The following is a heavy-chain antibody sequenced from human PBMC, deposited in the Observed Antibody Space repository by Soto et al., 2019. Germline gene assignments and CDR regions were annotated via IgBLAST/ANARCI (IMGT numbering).Heavy chain of an antibody. CDR2: INHSGST. CDR1: GGSFSGYY. J-gene: IGHJ4*02. D-gene: IGHD5-12*01. V-gene: IGHV4-34*01. Sequence: PSETLSLTCAVYGGSFSGYYWSWIRQPPGKGLEWIGEINHSGSTNYNPSLKSRVTISVDTSKNQFSLKLSSVTAADTAVYYCARRVVATISFPWAIRDKIHYFDYWGQGTLVTVSS. CDR3: ARRVVATISFPWAIRDKIHYFDY.